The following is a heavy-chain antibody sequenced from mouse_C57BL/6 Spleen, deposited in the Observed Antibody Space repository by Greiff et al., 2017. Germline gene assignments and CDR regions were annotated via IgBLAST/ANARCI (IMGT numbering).Heavy chain of an antibody. J-gene: IGHJ4*01. V-gene: IGHV1-64*01. CDR3: ARSPYYYGSSGKSGAIDY. CDR1: GYTFTSSW. CDR2: INPNGGST. Sequence: QVQLQQPGAELVKPGASVKLSCKASGYTFTSSWMHWVKQRPGQGLEWIGMINPNGGSTNYNEKFKRKATLTVEQSSSTAYMQLSSLTSEDSAVYYCARSPYYYGSSGKSGAIDYWGQGTSVTVSS. D-gene: IGHD1-1*01.